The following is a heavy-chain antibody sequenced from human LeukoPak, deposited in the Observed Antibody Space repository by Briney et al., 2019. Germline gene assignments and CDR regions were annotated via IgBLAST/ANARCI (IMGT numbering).Heavy chain of an antibody. V-gene: IGHV3-33*01. CDR1: GFTFSSYG. Sequence: PGGSLRLSCAASGFTFSSYGMHWVRQAPGKGLEWVAVIWYDGSNKYYADSVKGRFTISRDNSKNTLYPQMNSLRAEDTAVYYCARDRVQLWLPPDYGMDVWGQGTTVTVPS. J-gene: IGHJ6*02. CDR2: IWYDGSNK. CDR3: ARDRVQLWLPPDYGMDV. D-gene: IGHD5-18*01.